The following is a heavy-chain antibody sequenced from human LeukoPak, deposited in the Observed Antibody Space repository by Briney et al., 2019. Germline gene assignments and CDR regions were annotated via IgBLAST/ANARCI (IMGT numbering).Heavy chain of an antibody. J-gene: IGHJ4*02. CDR1: GFTFSSYD. V-gene: IGHV3-30-3*01. CDR3: ATEEFDY. CDR2: ISYDGSNK. Sequence: GGSLRLSCAASGFTFSSYDMHWVRQAPGKGLEWVVVISYDGSNKYYADSVKDRFTISRDNSKNTLYLQMTGVKAGATAGYDCATEEFDYWGQGTLVTVSS.